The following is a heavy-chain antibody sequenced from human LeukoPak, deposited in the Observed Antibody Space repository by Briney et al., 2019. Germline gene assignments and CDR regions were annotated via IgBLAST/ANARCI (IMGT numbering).Heavy chain of an antibody. CDR3: ARGPRWLQNFPHYYYYGMDV. D-gene: IGHD5-24*01. Sequence: PSETLSPTCAVYGGSFSGYYWSWIRQPPGKGLEWIGEINHSGSTNYNPSLKSRVTISVDTSKNQFSLKLSSVTAADTAVYYCARGPRWLQNFPHYYYYGMDVWGQGTTVTVSS. CDR2: INHSGST. CDR1: GGSFSGYY. J-gene: IGHJ6*02. V-gene: IGHV4-34*01.